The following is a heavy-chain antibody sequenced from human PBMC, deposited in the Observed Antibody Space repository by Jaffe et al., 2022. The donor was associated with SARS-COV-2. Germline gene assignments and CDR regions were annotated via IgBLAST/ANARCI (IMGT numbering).Heavy chain of an antibody. Sequence: QVQLQESGPGLVKPSQTLSLTCTVSGGSISSGSYYWSWIRQPAGKGLEWIGRIYTSGSTNYNPSLKSRVTISVDTSKNQFSLKLSSVTAADTAVYYCARAGGVDLRYYGMDVWGQGTTVTVSS. V-gene: IGHV4-61*02. D-gene: IGHD3-16*01. CDR2: IYTSGST. J-gene: IGHJ6*02. CDR3: ARAGGVDLRYYGMDV. CDR1: GGSISSGSYY.